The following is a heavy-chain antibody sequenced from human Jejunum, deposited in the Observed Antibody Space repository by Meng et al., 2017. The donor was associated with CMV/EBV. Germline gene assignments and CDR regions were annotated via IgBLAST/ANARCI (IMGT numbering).Heavy chain of an antibody. CDR3: LTYTSSSHSFGP. CDR1: GDTPTADF. D-gene: IGHD6-6*01. J-gene: IGHJ5*02. CDR2: INSHSGAT. V-gene: IGHV1-2*02. Sequence: CKASGDTPTADFMFWVRQAPGQGLEWMGWINSHSGATQYAQKFQGRVTMTRDTSISTVYMDLSSLRSDDTADYYCLTYTSSSHSFGPWGQGTLVTVSS.